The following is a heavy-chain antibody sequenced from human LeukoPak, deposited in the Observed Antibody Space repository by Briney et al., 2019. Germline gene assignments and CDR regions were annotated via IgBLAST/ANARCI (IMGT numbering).Heavy chain of an antibody. CDR3: TTYNDKDAFNI. J-gene: IGHJ3*02. V-gene: IGHV3-15*01. CDR1: GFTFSKDW. Sequence: GGSLRLSCAASGFTFSKDWMSWVRQAPGKGLEWVGRIKSKADGGTADYATPVKGRFTISRDDSKNTLYLQINGLKTEDTAVYYCTTYNDKDAFNIWGQGTMVTVSS. CDR2: IKSKADGGTA. D-gene: IGHD1-1*01.